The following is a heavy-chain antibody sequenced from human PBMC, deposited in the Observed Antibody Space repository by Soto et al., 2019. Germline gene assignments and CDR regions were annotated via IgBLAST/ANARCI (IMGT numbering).Heavy chain of an antibody. CDR3: AKEWGGSSY. Sequence: QVQLVESGGGVVQPGRSLRLSCAASGFTFSSYGMHWVRQAPGKGLEWVAVISYDGSNKYYADSVKGRFTISRDNSKSTLYLQMNSLSAEDTAVYYCAKEWGGSSYWGQGTLVTVSS. D-gene: IGHD6-13*01. J-gene: IGHJ4*02. CDR2: ISYDGSNK. CDR1: GFTFSSYG. V-gene: IGHV3-30*18.